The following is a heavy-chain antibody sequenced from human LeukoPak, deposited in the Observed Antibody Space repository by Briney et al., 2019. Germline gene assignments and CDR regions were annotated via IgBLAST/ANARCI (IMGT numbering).Heavy chain of an antibody. CDR3: AKAYSSSWYYFDY. Sequence: PGGSLRLSCAASGFTFDDYAMHWVRQAPGKGLEWVSLISWDGGSTYYAGSVKGRFTISRDNSKNSLYLQMNSLRAEDTALYYCAKAYSSSWYYFDYWGQGTLVTVSS. J-gene: IGHJ4*02. CDR2: ISWDGGST. CDR1: GFTFDDYA. D-gene: IGHD6-13*01. V-gene: IGHV3-43D*03.